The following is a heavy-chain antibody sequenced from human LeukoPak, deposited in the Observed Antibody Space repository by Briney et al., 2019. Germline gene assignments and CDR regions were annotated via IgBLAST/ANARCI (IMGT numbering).Heavy chain of an antibody. CDR2: ISPNSGGT. Sequence: ASVKVSCKASGYSFNDYYIHWARQAPGQGLEWMGWISPNSGGTNYAQNFQGRVTMTRDTSITTAYMELSGLTSDDTALYYCARNYGGTSKYFDYWGQGTLVTVSS. CDR3: ARNYGGTSKYFDY. D-gene: IGHD4-23*01. CDR1: GYSFNDYY. J-gene: IGHJ4*02. V-gene: IGHV1-2*02.